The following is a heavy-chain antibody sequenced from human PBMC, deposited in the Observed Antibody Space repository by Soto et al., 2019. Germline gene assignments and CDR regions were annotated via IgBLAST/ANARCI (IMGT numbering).Heavy chain of an antibody. Sequence: GESLKISCKGSGYSFTTYWIGWVRQMPGKGLEWMGIIYPGDSDTRYSPSFQGQVTISADKSISTAYLQWSSLKASDTAMYYCAKHFLGVGATRDVFDIWGQGTMVTVSS. CDR1: GYSFTTYW. CDR2: IYPGDSDT. D-gene: IGHD1-26*01. J-gene: IGHJ3*02. V-gene: IGHV5-51*01. CDR3: AKHFLGVGATRDVFDI.